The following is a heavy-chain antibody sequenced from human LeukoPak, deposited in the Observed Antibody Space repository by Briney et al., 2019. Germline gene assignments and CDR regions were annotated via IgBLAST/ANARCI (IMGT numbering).Heavy chain of an antibody. D-gene: IGHD3-10*01. CDR3: ARVGAV. Sequence: GGSLRLSCAASGFTFSSYAMHWVRQAPGKGLEWVAVISYDGSNKYYADSVKGRFTISRDNSKNTLYLQMNSLRAEDTATYYCARVGAVWGQGTLVTVSS. J-gene: IGHJ4*02. CDR2: ISYDGSNK. V-gene: IGHV3-30*04. CDR1: GFTFSSYA.